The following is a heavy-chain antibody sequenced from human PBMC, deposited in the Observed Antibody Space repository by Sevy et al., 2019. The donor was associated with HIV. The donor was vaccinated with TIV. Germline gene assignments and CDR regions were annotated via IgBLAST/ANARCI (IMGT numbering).Heavy chain of an antibody. Sequence: SETLSLTCAVYGGSFSGYYWSWIRQPPGKGLEWIGEINHSGSTNYNPSLKSRVTISVDTSKNQFSLKLSSVTAADTAVYYCARGRHSSGWPMGLLLDYWGQGTLVTVSS. CDR1: GGSFSGYY. D-gene: IGHD6-19*01. J-gene: IGHJ4*02. CDR2: INHSGST. V-gene: IGHV4-34*01. CDR3: ARGRHSSGWPMGLLLDY.